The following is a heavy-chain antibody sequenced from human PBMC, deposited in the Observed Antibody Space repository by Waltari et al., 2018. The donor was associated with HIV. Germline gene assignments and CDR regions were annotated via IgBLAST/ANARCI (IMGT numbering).Heavy chain of an antibody. CDR1: GFPVSSNY. D-gene: IGHD5-18*01. Sequence: EVQLVQSGGGLIQPGGSLRLSCADAGFPVSSNYMSWVRQAPGQGLGWVSVIYSGGSTFYADSVQGRFTISRDNAKNTLFLQLNSLRAEDTAVYYCARDRGDSFFPYWGQGTLVTVSS. V-gene: IGHV3-53*01. J-gene: IGHJ4*02. CDR3: ARDRGDSFFPY. CDR2: IYSGGST.